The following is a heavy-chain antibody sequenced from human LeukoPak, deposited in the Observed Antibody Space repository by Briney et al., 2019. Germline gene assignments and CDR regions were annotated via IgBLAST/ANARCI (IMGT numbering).Heavy chain of an antibody. Sequence: GGSLRLSCAASGFTFSSHWMSWVRQAPGKGLEWVGNIKPDGSGKYYVDSLKGRFIISRDNAKNSLYLQMNSLRAEDVAVYYCAKYFYDGSGTHYFDYWGQGTPVTVSS. CDR3: AKYFYDGSGTHYFDY. CDR1: GFTFSSHW. V-gene: IGHV3-7*01. CDR2: IKPDGSGK. D-gene: IGHD3-22*01. J-gene: IGHJ4*02.